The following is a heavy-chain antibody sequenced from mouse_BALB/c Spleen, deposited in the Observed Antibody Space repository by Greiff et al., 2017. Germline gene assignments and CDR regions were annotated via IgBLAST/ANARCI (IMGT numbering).Heavy chain of an antibody. V-gene: IGHV5-6*02. J-gene: IGHJ2*01. Sequence: EVKLVESGGDLVKPGGSLKLYCAASGFTFSSYGMSWVRQTPDKRLEWVATISSGGSYTYYPDSVKGRFTISRDNAKNTLYLQMSSLKSEDTAMYYCARGGNYSYYFDYWGQGTTLTVSS. CDR2: ISSGGSYT. D-gene: IGHD2-1*01. CDR1: GFTFSSYG. CDR3: ARGGNYSYYFDY.